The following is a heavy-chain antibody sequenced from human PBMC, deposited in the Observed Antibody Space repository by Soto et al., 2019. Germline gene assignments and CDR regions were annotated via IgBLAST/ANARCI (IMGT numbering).Heavy chain of an antibody. J-gene: IGHJ6*03. CDR3: AKLAREEWLLHYYYYYYLDV. V-gene: IGHV3-23*01. D-gene: IGHD3-3*01. CDR1: GFTFSSYA. Sequence: PGGSLRLSCAASGFTFSSYAMSWVRQAPGKGLEWVSAISGSGGSTYYADSVKGRFTISRDNSKNTLYLQMNSLRAEDTAVYYCAKLAREEWLLHYYYYYYLDVWGKGTTVTVSS. CDR2: ISGSGGST.